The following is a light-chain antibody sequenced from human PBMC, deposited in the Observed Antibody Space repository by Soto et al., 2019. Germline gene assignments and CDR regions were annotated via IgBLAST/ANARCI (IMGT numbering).Light chain of an antibody. CDR2: KPS. CDR1: QTISSW. V-gene: IGKV1-5*03. J-gene: IGKJ1*01. CDR3: QHNNRYSES. Sequence: DIPMTQSPSTLSGSVRDRVTITCPASQTISSWLAWYQQKPGKAPKLLIYKPSTLKSGVPSRFSGSGSGTEFTLAISSLQSDDFATDSCQHNNRYSESFDQGPKVELK.